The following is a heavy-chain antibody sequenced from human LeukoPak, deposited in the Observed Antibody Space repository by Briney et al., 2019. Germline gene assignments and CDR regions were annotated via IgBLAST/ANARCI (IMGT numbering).Heavy chain of an antibody. J-gene: IGHJ4*02. CDR3: VRVKGTYFDY. Sequence: GGSLRLSCAASGLPLSSYSMNWVRQAPGKGLEWISYISASGSAIYYVDSVKGRVTVSRDNARNSLFLQMDSPRAEDTAVYYCVRVKGTYFDYWGPGTLVTVSS. D-gene: IGHD1-1*01. CDR2: ISASGSAI. V-gene: IGHV3-48*01. CDR1: GLPLSSYS.